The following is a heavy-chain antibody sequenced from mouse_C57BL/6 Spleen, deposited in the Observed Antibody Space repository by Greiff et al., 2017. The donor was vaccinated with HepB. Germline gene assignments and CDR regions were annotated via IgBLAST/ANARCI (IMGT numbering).Heavy chain of an antibody. V-gene: IGHV1-54*01. J-gene: IGHJ4*01. CDR3: ARLGQGYYAMDY. D-gene: IGHD3-3*01. CDR2: IDPGSGGT. CDR1: GYAFTNYL. Sequence: QVQLQQPGAELVRPGTSVKVSCKASGYAFTNYLIEWVKQRPGQGLEWIGVIDPGSGGTNYTEKFKGKATLTADKSSSTAYMQLSSLTSEDSAVYFCARLGQGYYAMDYWGQGTSVTVSS.